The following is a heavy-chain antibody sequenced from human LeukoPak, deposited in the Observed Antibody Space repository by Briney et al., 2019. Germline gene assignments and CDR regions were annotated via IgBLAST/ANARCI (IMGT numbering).Heavy chain of an antibody. V-gene: IGHV4-59*12. Sequence: SETLCLTCAASGCSISSYDWSWIRQPPGKGLEWVGDVYYGGSTNYYPALMSRLTISVAKSKTQFSLKMSPVTAADTAGYPCARGRGTSSSWYSARNRFDPWGQGTLVTVSS. CDR1: GCSISSYD. J-gene: IGHJ5*02. CDR3: ARGRGTSSSWYSARNRFDP. D-gene: IGHD6-13*01. CDR2: VYYGGST.